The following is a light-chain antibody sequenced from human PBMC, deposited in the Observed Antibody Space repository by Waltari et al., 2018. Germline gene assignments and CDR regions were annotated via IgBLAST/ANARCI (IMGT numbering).Light chain of an antibody. CDR3: SSSGTSSVVV. CDR2: DVS. CDR1: NTDVGSYKY. V-gene: IGLV2-14*01. Sequence: QSALTQPASVSGSRGQSITISCSGTNTDVGSYKYVSWYQQYSDKSPKLLIYDVSKRPSGVANRFSGSKSVSTASLTISGLRAEDEADYYCSSSGTSSVVVFGGGTKLTVL. J-gene: IGLJ2*01.